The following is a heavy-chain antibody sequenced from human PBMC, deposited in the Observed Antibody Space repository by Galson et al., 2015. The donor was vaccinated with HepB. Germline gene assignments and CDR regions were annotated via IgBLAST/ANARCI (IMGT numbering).Heavy chain of an antibody. D-gene: IGHD6-13*01. J-gene: IGHJ4*02. Sequence: SLRLSCAASGFTFSSYAMSWVRQAPGKGLEWVSAISGSGGSTYYADSVKGRFTISRDNSKNTLYLQMNSLRAEDTAVYCCAKIAGYSSSWHRDDYWGQGTLVTVSS. CDR2: ISGSGGST. CDR3: AKIAGYSSSWHRDDY. V-gene: IGHV3-23*01. CDR1: GFTFSSYA.